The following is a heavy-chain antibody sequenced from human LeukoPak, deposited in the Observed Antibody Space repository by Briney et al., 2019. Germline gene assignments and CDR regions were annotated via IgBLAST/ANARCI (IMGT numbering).Heavy chain of an antibody. V-gene: IGHV3-21*01. Sequence: GGSLRLSCAASGFTFSSYSMNWVRRAPGKGLEWVSSISSSSSYIYYADSVKGRFTIYRDNAKNSLYLQMNSLRAEDTAVYYCARADWSGKPSGDWGQGTLVTVSS. CDR3: ARADWSGKPSGD. J-gene: IGHJ4*02. CDR1: GFTFSSYS. D-gene: IGHD3-3*01. CDR2: ISSSSSYI.